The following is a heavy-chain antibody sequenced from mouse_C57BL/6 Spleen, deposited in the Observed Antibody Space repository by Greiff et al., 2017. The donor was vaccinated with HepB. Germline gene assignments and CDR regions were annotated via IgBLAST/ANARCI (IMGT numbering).Heavy chain of an antibody. CDR1: GYTFTSYW. Sequence: VQLQQPGAELVRPGSSVKLSCKASGYTFTSYWMHWVKQRPIQGLEWIGNIDPSDSETHYNQKFKDKATLTVDKSSSTAYMQLSSLTSEDSAVYYCARGGKAYAMDYWGQGTSVTVSS. J-gene: IGHJ4*01. D-gene: IGHD1-1*02. CDR2: IDPSDSET. CDR3: ARGGKAYAMDY. V-gene: IGHV1-52*01.